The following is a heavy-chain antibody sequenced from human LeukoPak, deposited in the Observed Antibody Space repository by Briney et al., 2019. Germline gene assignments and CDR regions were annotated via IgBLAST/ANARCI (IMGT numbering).Heavy chain of an antibody. D-gene: IGHD6-13*01. J-gene: IGHJ4*02. CDR1: GASVSSNSAA. CDR2: AYYRSKWYS. CDR3: ARHSTSWDPFDY. Sequence: SQTLSLTCAISGASVSSNSAAWNWIRQSPSRGLKWLGRAYYRSKWYSDYAVSVKSRITINTDTSKSQFSLQLNSVTPEDTAVYYCARHSTSWDPFDYWGQGTLVTVSS. V-gene: IGHV6-1*01.